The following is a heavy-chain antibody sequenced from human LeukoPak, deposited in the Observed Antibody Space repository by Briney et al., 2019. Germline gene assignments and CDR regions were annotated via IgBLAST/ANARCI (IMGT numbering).Heavy chain of an antibody. D-gene: IGHD6-19*01. J-gene: IGHJ4*02. CDR1: GFTFDDYA. CDR3: AKDLNGARYSSGWYYFDY. CDR2: ISLNSGSV. V-gene: IGHV3-9*01. Sequence: SLRLSCAASGFTFDDYAMHWVRQAPGKGLEWVSGISLNSGSVGYADSVKGRITISRDNAKNSLYLQMNSLRVEDTALYYCAKDLNGARYSSGWYYFDYWGQGTLVTVSS.